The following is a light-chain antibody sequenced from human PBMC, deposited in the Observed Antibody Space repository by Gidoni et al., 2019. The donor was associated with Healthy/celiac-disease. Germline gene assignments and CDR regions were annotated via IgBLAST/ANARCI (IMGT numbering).Light chain of an antibody. Sequence: SYVLTEPRSVSVAPGKTARITCGGNNIGSKSVHWYQQKPGQAPVLVIYYDSDRPSGIPERFSGSNSGNTATLTISRVEAGDEADYYCQVWDSSSDPLVFGGGTKLTVL. CDR3: QVWDSSSDPLV. CDR1: NIGSKS. CDR2: YDS. J-gene: IGLJ3*02. V-gene: IGLV3-21*04.